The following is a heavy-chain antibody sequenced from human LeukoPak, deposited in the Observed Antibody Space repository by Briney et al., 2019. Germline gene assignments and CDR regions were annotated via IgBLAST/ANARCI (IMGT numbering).Heavy chain of an antibody. J-gene: IGHJ4*02. CDR2: INPNSGGT. V-gene: IGHV1-2*02. D-gene: IGHD4-23*01. CDR3: ARDESELPTVVTPPGSAIGDY. CDR1: GYTFTGYY. Sequence: ASVKVSCKASGYTFTGYYMHWVRQAPGQGLEWMGWINPNSGGTNYAQKFQGRVTMTRDTSISTAYMELSRLGSDDTAVYYCARDESELPTVVTPPGSAIGDYWGQGTLVTVSS.